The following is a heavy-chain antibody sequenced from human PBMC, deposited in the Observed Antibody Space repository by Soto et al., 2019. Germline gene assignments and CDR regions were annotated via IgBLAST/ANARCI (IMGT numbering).Heavy chain of an antibody. J-gene: IGHJ6*02. Sequence: PGGSLRLSCAASGFTFSSYAMHWVRQAPGKGLEWVAVISYDGSNKYYADSVKGRFTISRDNSKNTLYLQMNSLRAEDTAVYYCAYDILTGPRDYYGMDVWGQGTTVTVSS. D-gene: IGHD3-9*01. CDR1: GFTFSSYA. CDR3: AYDILTGPRDYYGMDV. CDR2: ISYDGSNK. V-gene: IGHV3-30-3*01.